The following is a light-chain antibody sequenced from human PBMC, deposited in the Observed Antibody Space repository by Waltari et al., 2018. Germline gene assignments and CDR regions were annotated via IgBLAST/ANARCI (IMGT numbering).Light chain of an antibody. Sequence: DTVLTQSPATLSWSPGVRATRSCRASQSVSSYLAWYQQKPGQAPRLLIYDASNRATGIPARFSGSGSGTDFTLTISSLEPEDFAVYYCQQRSNWPPWTFGQGTKVEIK. CDR2: DAS. CDR1: QSVSSY. CDR3: QQRSNWPPWT. V-gene: IGKV3-11*01. J-gene: IGKJ1*01.